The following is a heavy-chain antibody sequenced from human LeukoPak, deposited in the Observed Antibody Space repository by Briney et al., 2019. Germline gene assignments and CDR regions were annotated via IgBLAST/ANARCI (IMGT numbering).Heavy chain of an antibody. CDR2: IRYDGSNK. CDR1: GFTFSRYG. V-gene: IGHV3-30*02. CDR3: ASPYYYDSYFDY. D-gene: IGHD3-22*01. Sequence: PGGSLRLSCAASGFTFSRYGMHWVRQATGKGLEGVAFIRYDGSNKYYADSVKGRFTISRDNSKNTLYLQMNSLRAEDTAVYYCASPYYYDSYFDYWGQGTLVTVSS. J-gene: IGHJ4*02.